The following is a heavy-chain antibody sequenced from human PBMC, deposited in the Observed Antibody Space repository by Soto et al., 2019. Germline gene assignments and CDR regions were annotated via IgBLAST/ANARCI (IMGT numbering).Heavy chain of an antibody. D-gene: IGHD1-26*01. CDR3: TRHGSGSYDNYYYYGMDV. CDR1: GFTFSNAW. V-gene: IGHV3-15*07. CDR2: IKSKTDGGTT. Sequence: GGSLRLSCAASGFTFSNAWMNWVRQAPGKGLEWVGRIKSKTDGGTTDYAAPVKGRFTISRDDSKNTLYLQMNSLKTEDTAVYYCTRHGSGSYDNYYYYGMDVWGQGTTVTVSS. J-gene: IGHJ6*02.